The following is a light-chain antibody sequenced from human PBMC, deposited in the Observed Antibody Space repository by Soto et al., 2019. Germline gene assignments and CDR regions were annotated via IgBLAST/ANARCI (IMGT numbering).Light chain of an antibody. J-gene: IGLJ2*01. CDR3: AAWDDSLSGVV. Sequence: QSVLTQPPSASGTPGQRVTICCSGSSSNIGSNYVYWYHQLPGTAPKLLIYRNNQRPSGVPDRFSGSKSGTSASLAISGLRSEDEADYYCAAWDDSLSGVVFGGGTKLTVL. V-gene: IGLV1-47*01. CDR2: RNN. CDR1: SSNIGSNY.